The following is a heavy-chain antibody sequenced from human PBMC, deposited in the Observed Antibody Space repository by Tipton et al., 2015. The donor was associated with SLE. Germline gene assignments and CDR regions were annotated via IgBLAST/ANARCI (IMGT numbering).Heavy chain of an antibody. CDR1: RGSISSYY. V-gene: IGHV4-59*12. D-gene: IGHD2-2*01. J-gene: IGHJ6*03. CDR2: VHNSGST. Sequence: TLSLTCTVSRGSISSYYWSWIRQPPGKGLEWIAYVHNSGSTNYNPSLKSRVTISVDTSKNQFSLKLSSVTAADTAVYYCARGQCTSCYYYYMDVWGKGTTVTVSS. CDR3: ARGQCTSCYYYYMDV.